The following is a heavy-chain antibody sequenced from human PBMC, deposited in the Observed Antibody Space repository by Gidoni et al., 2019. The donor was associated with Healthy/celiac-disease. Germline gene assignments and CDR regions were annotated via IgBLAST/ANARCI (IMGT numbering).Heavy chain of an antibody. CDR3: ARIRGGSYQEGMDV. J-gene: IGHJ6*02. D-gene: IGHD1-26*01. CDR2: IDWDDDK. V-gene: IGHV2-70*04. Sequence: QVTLKESGPALVKPTQTLTLTCTFSGFSLSTSGMRVSWIRQPPGKALEWLARIDWDDDKFYSTSLKTRLTISKDTSKNQVVLTMTNMDPVDTATYYCARIRGGSYQEGMDVWGQGTTVTVSS. CDR1: GFSLSTSGMR.